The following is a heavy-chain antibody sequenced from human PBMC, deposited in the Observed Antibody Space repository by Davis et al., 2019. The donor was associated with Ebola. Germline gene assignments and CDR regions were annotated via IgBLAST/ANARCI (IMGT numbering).Heavy chain of an antibody. CDR3: ARSAEDRYDFWTGYFRTWFDP. D-gene: IGHD3-3*01. J-gene: IGHJ5*02. Sequence: SQTLSPTCTLPEASIHSYYWNWNRQPPGKGLEWTGYIDYSGNTKYSPSLKSRVTISLDTSKNQFSLQLTSLSAADTAVHYCARSAEDRYDFWTGYFRTWFDPWGQGTLVTVSS. CDR2: IDYSGNT. V-gene: IGHV4-59*01. CDR1: EASIHSYY.